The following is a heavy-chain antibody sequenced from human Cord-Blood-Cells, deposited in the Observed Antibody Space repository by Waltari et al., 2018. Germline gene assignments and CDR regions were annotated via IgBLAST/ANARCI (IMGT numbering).Heavy chain of an antibody. J-gene: IGHJ5*02. CDR2: ISSSGSTI. CDR3: ARTDNYEILTGYGWFDP. V-gene: IGHV3-48*03. D-gene: IGHD3-9*01. Sequence: EVQLVESGGGLVQPGGSLRLSCAASGFTFSSYEMNWVRQAPGKGLEWVSYISSSGSTIYYADYVKGRFPISRDNAKNVLYLERNSLRAEDKAVYYCARTDNYEILTGYGWFDPWGQGTLVTVSS. CDR1: GFTFSSYE.